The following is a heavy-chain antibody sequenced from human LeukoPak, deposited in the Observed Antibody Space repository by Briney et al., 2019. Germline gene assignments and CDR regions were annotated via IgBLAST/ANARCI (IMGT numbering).Heavy chain of an antibody. J-gene: IGHJ4*02. CDR2: INPNNDDT. D-gene: IGHD3-10*01. CDR3: AGGRPMVRSRDVLDDQ. V-gene: IGHV1-2*02. Sequence: ASVKVSCKASGYTFTGYYMHWVRQAPGQGLEWMGYINPNNDDTNYEQKFQGRVTMTRDTSISTAYMELSRLRSDDTAVYYCAGGRPMVRSRDVLDDQWGQGTLVTVSS. CDR1: GYTFTGYY.